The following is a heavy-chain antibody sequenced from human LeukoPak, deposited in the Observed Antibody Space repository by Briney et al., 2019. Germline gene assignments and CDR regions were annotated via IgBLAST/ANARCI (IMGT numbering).Heavy chain of an antibody. V-gene: IGHV1-8*01. CDR3: ARVWEDSYGYGH. Sequence: GASVKVSCKASGYTFTSYDINWVRQATGQGLEWMGWMNPNSGNTGYAQKFQGRVTMTRNTSISTAYMELSSLRSEDMAVYYCARVWEDSYGYGHWGQGTLVTVSS. D-gene: IGHD5-18*01. J-gene: IGHJ4*02. CDR1: GYTFTSYD. CDR2: MNPNSGNT.